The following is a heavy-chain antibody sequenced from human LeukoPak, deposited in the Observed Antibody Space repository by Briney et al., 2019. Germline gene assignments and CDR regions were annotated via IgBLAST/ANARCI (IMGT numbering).Heavy chain of an antibody. D-gene: IGHD3-22*01. CDR3: ARDTFYYDSSGYYTPFDY. V-gene: IGHV3-21*01. CDR1: GFTFSSYE. Sequence: GGSLRLSCAASGFTFSSYEMNWVRQAPGKGLEWVSSISSSSSYIYYADSVKGRFTISRDNAKNSLYLQMNSLRAEDTAVYYCARDTFYYDSSGYYTPFDYWGQGTLVTVSS. J-gene: IGHJ4*02. CDR2: ISSSSSYI.